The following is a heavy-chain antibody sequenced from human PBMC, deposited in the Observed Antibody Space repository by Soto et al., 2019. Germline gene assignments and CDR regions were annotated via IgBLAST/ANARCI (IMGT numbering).Heavy chain of an antibody. CDR1: GFAFSSYS. D-gene: IGHD1-26*01. CDR2: ISRINYI. CDR3: ARVGYSGSYYFDY. J-gene: IGHJ4*02. V-gene: IGHV3-21*01. Sequence: GGSLRLSCAASGFAFSSYSMNWVRKAPGKGLEWVSSISRINYIYYADSMKGRFTISRDNAKNSLYLQMNSLRAEDTAVYYCARVGYSGSYYFDYWGQGTLVTVSS.